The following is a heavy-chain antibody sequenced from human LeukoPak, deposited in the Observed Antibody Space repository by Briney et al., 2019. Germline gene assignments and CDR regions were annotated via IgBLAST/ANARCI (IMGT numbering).Heavy chain of an antibody. Sequence: PGRSLRLSCAASGFTFSSYGMHWVRQAPGEGLEWVAVIWYDGSNKYYADSVKGRFTISRDNSKNTLYLQMNSLRAEDTAVYYCAKDSTVTTAGFDYWGQGTLVTVSS. CDR3: AKDSTVTTAGFDY. D-gene: IGHD4-17*01. J-gene: IGHJ4*02. CDR1: GFTFSSYG. V-gene: IGHV3-33*06. CDR2: IWYDGSNK.